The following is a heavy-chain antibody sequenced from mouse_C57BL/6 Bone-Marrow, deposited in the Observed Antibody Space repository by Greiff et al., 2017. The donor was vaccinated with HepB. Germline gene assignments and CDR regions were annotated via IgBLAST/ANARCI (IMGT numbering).Heavy chain of an antibody. CDR1: GFNIKDDY. Sequence: EVQLVESGAELVRPGASVKLSCTASGFNIKDDYMHWVKQRPEQGLEWIGWIDPENGDTEYASKFQGKATITADTSSNTAYLQLSSLTSEDTAVYYCTTSLTTVVATPDYWGQGTTLTVSS. CDR2: IDPENGDT. V-gene: IGHV14-4*01. J-gene: IGHJ2*01. CDR3: TTSLTTVVATPDY. D-gene: IGHD1-1*01.